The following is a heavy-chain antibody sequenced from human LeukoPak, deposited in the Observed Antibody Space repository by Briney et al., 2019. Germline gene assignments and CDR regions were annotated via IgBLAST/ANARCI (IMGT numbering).Heavy chain of an antibody. J-gene: IGHJ4*02. D-gene: IGHD4-11*01. CDR1: GGPFSGYY. CDR2: INHSGST. Sequence: PSETLSLTCAVYGGPFSGYYWSWIRQPPGKGLEWIGEINHSGSTNYNPSLKSRVTISVDTSKNQFSLKLSSVTAADTAVYYCARGSNPGYFDYWGQGTLVTVSS. V-gene: IGHV4-34*01. CDR3: ARGSNPGYFDY.